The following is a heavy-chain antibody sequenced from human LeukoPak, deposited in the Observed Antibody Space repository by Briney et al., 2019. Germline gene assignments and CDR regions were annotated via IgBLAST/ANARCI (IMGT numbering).Heavy chain of an antibody. V-gene: IGHV4-39*01. D-gene: IGHD5-12*01. CDR3: ARRPWMAIIYYFDS. J-gene: IGHJ4*02. CDR2: VYYSGNS. Sequence: SETLSLSCTVSGGSLSSGSHFWGWIRLPPGKRLEWLGTVYYSGNSYYSLALKNRVTISVVTSKNQFSLNLSSFTASDTAVYYCARRPWMAIIYYFDSWGQGTLVTVSS. CDR1: GGSLSSGSHF.